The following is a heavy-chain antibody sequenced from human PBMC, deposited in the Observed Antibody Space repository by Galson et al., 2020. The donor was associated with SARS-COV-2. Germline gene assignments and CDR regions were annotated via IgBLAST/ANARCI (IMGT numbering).Heavy chain of an antibody. D-gene: IGHD3-22*01. CDR3: VRWWEAFDSSGDAPED. V-gene: IGHV4-31*02. J-gene: IGHJ4*02. CDR2: MYYSGNT. CDR1: GGTVSSGGFY. Sequence: SETLSLTCTVSGGTVSSGGFYWSWNRPRPGKGLECIGSMYYSGNTYYNPSLNSRLSMSKDTSKNQFSLRLSSVTAADTAVYYCVRWWEAFDSSGDAPEDWGQGTLVTVSS.